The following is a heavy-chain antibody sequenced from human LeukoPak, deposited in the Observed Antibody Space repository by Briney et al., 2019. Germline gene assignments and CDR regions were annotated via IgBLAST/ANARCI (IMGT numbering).Heavy chain of an antibody. CDR3: ARAGRQEKFLNYYYYGMDA. V-gene: IGHV1-69*13. Sequence: SVKVSCKASGGTLRSYAISRVRQAPGQGLEWMGGIIPLFGAANYAQKFQGRVTITADESTSTAYMEVSSLRYEDTAIYYCARAGRQEKFLNYYYYGMDAWGEGTTVTVSS. D-gene: IGHD6-6*01. CDR2: IIPLFGAA. J-gene: IGHJ6*04. CDR1: GGTLRSYA.